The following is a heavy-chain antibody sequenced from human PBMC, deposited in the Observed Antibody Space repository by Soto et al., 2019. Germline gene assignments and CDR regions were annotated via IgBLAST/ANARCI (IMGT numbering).Heavy chain of an antibody. Sequence: ASVKVSCKASGYTFTSYGISWVRQAPGQGLEWMGWISAYNGNTNYVQKLQGRVTMTTDTSTSTAYMELRSLRSDDTAVYYCARSSAPRNNWNYDLLTFDHWGPGTLVTVSS. D-gene: IGHD1-7*01. CDR3: ARSSAPRNNWNYDLLTFDH. V-gene: IGHV1-18*04. J-gene: IGHJ4*02. CDR2: ISAYNGNT. CDR1: GYTFTSYG.